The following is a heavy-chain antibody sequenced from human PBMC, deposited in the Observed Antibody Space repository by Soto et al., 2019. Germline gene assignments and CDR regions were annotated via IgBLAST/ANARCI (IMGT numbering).Heavy chain of an antibody. Sequence: QVQLVESGGGVVQPGRSLRLSCAASGFTFSSYAMHWVRQAPGKGLEWVAVISYDGSNKFYADSVKGRFTVSRDNSKNTLYLQMNSLRPEDTAVYYCAREVVLTEWYFDNWGQGILVTVSS. CDR2: ISYDGSNK. CDR3: AREVVLTEWYFDN. V-gene: IGHV3-30-3*01. J-gene: IGHJ4*02. D-gene: IGHD2-21*01. CDR1: GFTFSSYA.